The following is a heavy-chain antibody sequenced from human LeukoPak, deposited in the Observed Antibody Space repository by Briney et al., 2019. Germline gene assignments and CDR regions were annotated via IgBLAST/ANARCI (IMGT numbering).Heavy chain of an antibody. D-gene: IGHD6-19*01. CDR2: IRSDGSST. V-gene: IGHV3-64*01. CDR3: TRRYGGHSGWAGFHDS. CDR1: GFSFSAYI. J-gene: IGHJ4*02. Sequence: GGSLRLSCVASGFSFSAYIMHWVRQAPGKGLEYVSAIRSDGSSTFYPNSVKGRFTISRDNSKSTLYLQMGSLRAEDTAVYYCTRRYGGHSGWAGFHDSWGQGTLVTVSS.